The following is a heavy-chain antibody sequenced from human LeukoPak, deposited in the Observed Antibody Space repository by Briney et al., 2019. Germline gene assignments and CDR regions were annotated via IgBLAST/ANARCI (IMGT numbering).Heavy chain of an antibody. J-gene: IGHJ4*02. CDR1: GGSFSGYY. CDR3: ARGLSYGSGSYYGY. CDR2: INHSGST. D-gene: IGHD3-10*01. Sequence: SETLPLTCAVYGGSFSGYYWSWIRQPPGKGLEWIGEINHSGSTNYNPSLKSRVTISVDTSKNQFSLKLSSVTAADTAVYYCARGLSYGSGSYYGYWGQGTLVTVSS. V-gene: IGHV4-34*01.